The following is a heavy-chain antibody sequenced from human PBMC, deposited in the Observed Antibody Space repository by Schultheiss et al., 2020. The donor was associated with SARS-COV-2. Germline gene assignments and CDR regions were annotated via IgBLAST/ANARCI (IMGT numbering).Heavy chain of an antibody. D-gene: IGHD5-18*01. CDR3: ARALYSRMDV. Sequence: SETLSLTCTVSGGSLSSGDYYWNWIRQHPGKGLEWIGYIYYSWSTYYNPSLKSRVTISVDTSKNQFSLKLSSVTAADTAVYYCARALYSRMDVWGQGTTVTVSS. CDR1: GGSLSSGDYY. V-gene: IGHV4-31*03. J-gene: IGHJ6*02. CDR2: IYYSWST.